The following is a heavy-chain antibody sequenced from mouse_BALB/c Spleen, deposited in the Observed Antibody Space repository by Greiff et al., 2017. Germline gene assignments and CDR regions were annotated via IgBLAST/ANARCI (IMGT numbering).Heavy chain of an antibody. J-gene: IGHJ4*01. V-gene: IGHV5-6-3*01. CDR3: ARGGGYYAMDY. CDR2: INSNGGST. CDR1: GFTFSSYG. Sequence: EVQLVESGGGLVQPGGSLKLSCAASGFTFSSYGMSWVRQTPDKRLELVATINSNGGSTYYPDSVKGRFTISRDNAKNTLYLQMSSLKSEDTAMYYCARGGGYYAMDYWGQGTSVTVSS.